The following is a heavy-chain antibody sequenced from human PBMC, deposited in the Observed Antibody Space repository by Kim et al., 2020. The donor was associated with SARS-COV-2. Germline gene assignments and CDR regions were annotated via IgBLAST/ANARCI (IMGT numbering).Heavy chain of an antibody. CDR3: ARQTAWGMDV. V-gene: IGHV3-74*01. CDR2: T. Sequence: TSYAESVKGRFTISRDNAKNTLYLQMNSLRAEDTAVYYCARQTAWGMDVWGQGTTVTVSS. J-gene: IGHJ6*02.